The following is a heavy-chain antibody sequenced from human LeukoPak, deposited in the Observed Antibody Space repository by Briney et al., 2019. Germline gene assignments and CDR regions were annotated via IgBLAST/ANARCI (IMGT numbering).Heavy chain of an antibody. J-gene: IGHJ3*02. CDR2: INPSGGST. CDR1: GYTFTSYY. D-gene: IGHD6-13*01. Sequence: GASVKVSCKASGYTFTSYYMHWVRQAPGQGLEWMGIINPSGGSTSYAQKFQGRVTMTRDTSTSTVYMELSSLRSEDTAVYYCARPIAAADSPHDAFDIWGQGTMVTVSS. CDR3: ARPIAAADSPHDAFDI. V-gene: IGHV1-46*01.